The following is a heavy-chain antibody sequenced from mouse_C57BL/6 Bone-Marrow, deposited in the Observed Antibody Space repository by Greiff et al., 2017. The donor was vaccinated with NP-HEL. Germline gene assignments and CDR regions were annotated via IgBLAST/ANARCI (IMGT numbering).Heavy chain of an antibody. V-gene: IGHV1-62-2*01. J-gene: IGHJ2*01. CDR1: GYTFTEYT. CDR3: ARHERGYSNLDC. D-gene: IGHD2-5*01. Sequence: VQGVESGAELVKPGASVKLSCTASGYTFTEYTIHWVKQRPGQGLEWIGWFYPGSGSIKYNANFKDKATLTADKSSSTVYMKLSRLTSEDSAVYFCARHERGYSNLDCWGQGTTLTVSS. CDR2: FYPGSGSI.